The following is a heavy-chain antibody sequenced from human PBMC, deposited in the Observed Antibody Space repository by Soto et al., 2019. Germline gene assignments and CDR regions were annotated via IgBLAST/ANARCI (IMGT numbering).Heavy chain of an antibody. V-gene: IGHV1-69*01. CDR1: GGTFSSYA. Sequence: QVQLVQSGAEVKKPGSSVKVSCKASGGTFSSYAIIWVRQAPGQGLEWMGGSIPIFGTANYAQTFQGRVTITADESTSTAYMELSSVRSEDTAVYYCARHRDIGVVPAAMPGSNFDYWGQGTLVTVSS. J-gene: IGHJ4*02. CDR3: ARHRDIGVVPAAMPGSNFDY. D-gene: IGHD2-2*01. CDR2: SIPIFGTA.